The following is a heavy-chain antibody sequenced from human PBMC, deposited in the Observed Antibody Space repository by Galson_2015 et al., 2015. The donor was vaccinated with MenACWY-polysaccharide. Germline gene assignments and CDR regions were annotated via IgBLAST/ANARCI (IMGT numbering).Heavy chain of an antibody. D-gene: IGHD3-10*01. CDR1: GDSMSGHTYY. Sequence: TLSLTCSVSGDSMSGHTYYWGWIRQPAGKGLEWIGRTYSDGTTNYNPSLKSRVAISVDTSKKQLSMNLSSVTAADTAIYYCTRVARYSYGSGSYFDSWGQGILATVSS. CDR3: TRVARYSYGSGSYFDS. J-gene: IGHJ4*02. CDR2: TYSDGTT. V-gene: IGHV4-61*02.